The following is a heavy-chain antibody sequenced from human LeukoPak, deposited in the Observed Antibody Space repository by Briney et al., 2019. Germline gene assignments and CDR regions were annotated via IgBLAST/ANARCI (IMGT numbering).Heavy chain of an antibody. J-gene: IGHJ4*02. CDR1: GGSISSSSYY. D-gene: IGHD2-21*02. CDR3: ARGGEVTDPFDY. Sequence: SETLSLTCTVSGGSISSSSYYWGWIRQPPGKGLEWIGSIYYSGSTYYNPSLKSRVTISVDTSKNQFSLKLSSVTAADTAVYYCARGGEVTDPFDYWGQGTLVTVSS. V-gene: IGHV4-39*07. CDR2: IYYSGST.